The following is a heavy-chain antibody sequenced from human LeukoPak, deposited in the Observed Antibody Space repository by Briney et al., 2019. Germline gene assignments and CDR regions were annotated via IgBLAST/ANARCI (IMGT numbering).Heavy chain of an antibody. V-gene: IGHV3-23*01. CDR1: GFTFSSYA. D-gene: IGHD2-15*01. J-gene: IGHJ4*02. Sequence: PGGSLRLSCAASGFTFSSYAMSWVRQAPGKGLEWVSGISGSGTGTYYADSVKGRFTISRDNSKNTLYLQMNSLRAEDTAVYYCAKGWDIVVVVAANDYWGQGTLVTVSS. CDR3: AKGWDIVVVVAANDY. CDR2: ISGSGTGT.